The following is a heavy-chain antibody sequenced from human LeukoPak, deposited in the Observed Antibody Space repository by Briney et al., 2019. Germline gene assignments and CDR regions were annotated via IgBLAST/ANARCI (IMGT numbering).Heavy chain of an antibody. CDR3: STDPWHGMDV. V-gene: IGHV3-15*01. CDR2: IKTVTDGGTT. CDR1: GFTVSSNY. J-gene: IGHJ6*02. D-gene: IGHD5-24*01. Sequence: PGGSLRLSCAASGFTVSSNYMSWVRQAPGKGLEWVGRIKTVTDGGTTDYAAPVKGRFIISRDDSKNTLFLQMNSLKTEDTAVYYCSTDPWHGMDVWGQGTTVTVSS.